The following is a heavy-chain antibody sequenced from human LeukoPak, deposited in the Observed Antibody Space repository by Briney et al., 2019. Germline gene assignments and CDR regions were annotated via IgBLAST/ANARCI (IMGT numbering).Heavy chain of an antibody. J-gene: IGHJ4*02. CDR1: GFTFSSYA. CDR3: ARDSSGWYSTGGDFDY. D-gene: IGHD6-19*01. V-gene: IGHV3-30-3*01. Sequence: GGSLRLSCAASGFTFSSYAIHWVRQAPGKGLEWVAVISYDGGNKYYADSVKGRFTISRDNSKNTLYLQMNSLRAEDTAMYYCARDSSGWYSTGGDFDYWGQGTLVTVSS. CDR2: ISYDGGNK.